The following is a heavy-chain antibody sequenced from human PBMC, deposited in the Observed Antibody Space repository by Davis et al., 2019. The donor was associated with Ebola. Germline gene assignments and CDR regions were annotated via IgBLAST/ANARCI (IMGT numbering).Heavy chain of an antibody. CDR2: IYYSGST. Sequence: SETLSLTCTVSGGSISSGGYYWSWIRQHPGKGLEWIGYIYYSGSTYYNPSLKSRVTISVDTSKNQFSLKLSSVTAADTAVYYCARHARVSGSRYYYGMDVWGQGTTVTVSS. V-gene: IGHV4-31*03. CDR3: ARHARVSGSRYYYGMDV. J-gene: IGHJ6*02. CDR1: GGSISSGGYY. D-gene: IGHD1-26*01.